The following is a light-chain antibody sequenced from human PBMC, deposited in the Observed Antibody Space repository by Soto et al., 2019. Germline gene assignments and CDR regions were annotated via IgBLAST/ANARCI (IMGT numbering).Light chain of an antibody. Sequence: EIVLTQSPATLSLSPGERATLSCRASQSISNFLAWYQQKPGQAPRLLIYDASKRATDIPDRFIGSGSGTDFTLTISSLEPEDCAVYYCGQFVSAPPRTFGQGTKVDIK. CDR2: DAS. V-gene: IGKV3-11*01. CDR3: GQFVSAPPRT. J-gene: IGKJ1*01. CDR1: QSISNF.